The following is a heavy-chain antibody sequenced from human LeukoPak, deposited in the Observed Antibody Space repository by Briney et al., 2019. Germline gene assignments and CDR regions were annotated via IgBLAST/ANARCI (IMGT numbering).Heavy chain of an antibody. Sequence: SVKVSCKASGGTFSSYAISWVRQAPGQGLEWMRGIIPIFGTANYAQKFQGRVTITADESTSTAYMELSSLRSEDTAVYYCAREDLSRGTTQEYDYWGQGTLVTVSS. D-gene: IGHD3-16*01. CDR3: AREDLSRGTTQEYDY. J-gene: IGHJ4*02. V-gene: IGHV1-69*13. CDR2: IIPIFGTA. CDR1: GGTFSSYA.